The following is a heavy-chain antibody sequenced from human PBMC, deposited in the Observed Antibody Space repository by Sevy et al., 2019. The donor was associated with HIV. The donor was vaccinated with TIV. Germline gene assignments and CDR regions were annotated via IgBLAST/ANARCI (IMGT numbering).Heavy chain of an antibody. CDR1: GFTFNFFS. D-gene: IGHD1-1*01. CDR2: ISFDGSNE. V-gene: IGHV3-30-3*01. CDR3: ALERLSSAVAEYFHN. Sequence: GGSLRLSCAASGFTFNFFSMHWVRQAPGKGLEWVATISFDGSNEHYADSVKGRFTISRDNSKNSLFLQMNSLRADDSAVYYCALERLSSAVAEYFHNWSQGTLVTVSS. J-gene: IGHJ1*01.